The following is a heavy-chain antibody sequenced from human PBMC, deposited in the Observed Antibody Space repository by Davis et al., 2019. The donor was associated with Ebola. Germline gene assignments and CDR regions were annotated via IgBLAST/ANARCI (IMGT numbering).Heavy chain of an antibody. CDR3: ARTKKYRRDCTNGVCYSSLVFDP. Sequence: PSETLSLTCAVYGGSFSGYYWSWIRQPPGKGLEWIGEINHSGSTNYNPSLKSRVTISVDTSKNQFSLKLSSVTAADTAVYYCARTKKYRRDCTNGVCYSSLVFDPWGQGTLVTVSS. D-gene: IGHD2-8*01. J-gene: IGHJ5*02. CDR2: INHSGST. CDR1: GGSFSGYY. V-gene: IGHV4-34*01.